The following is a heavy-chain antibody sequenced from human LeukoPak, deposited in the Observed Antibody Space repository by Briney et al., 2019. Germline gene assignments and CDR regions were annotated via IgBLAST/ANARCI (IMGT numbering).Heavy chain of an antibody. CDR2: IIPIFGTA. J-gene: IGHJ5*02. CDR1: GGTFSSYA. CDR3: ARVVGRELLQFWFDP. Sequence: ASVKVSCKASGGTFSSYAISWVRQAPGQGLEWMGGIIPIFGTASYAQKFQGRVTITTDESTSTAYMELSSLRSEDTAVYYCARVVGRELLQFWFDPWGQGTLVTVSS. D-gene: IGHD1-26*01. V-gene: IGHV1-69*05.